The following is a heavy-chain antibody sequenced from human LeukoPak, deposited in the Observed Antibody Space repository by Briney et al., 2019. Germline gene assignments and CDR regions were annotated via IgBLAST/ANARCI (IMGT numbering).Heavy chain of an antibody. D-gene: IGHD3-22*01. Sequence: GGSLRLSCAASGFTFSSYAMSWVRQAPGKGLEWVSAISGSGGSTYYADSVKGRFTISRDNSKNTLYLQMNSLRAEGTAVYYCAKAFTMIVVVNLNWFDPWGQGTLVTVSS. V-gene: IGHV3-23*01. CDR2: ISGSGGST. CDR3: AKAFTMIVVVNLNWFDP. CDR1: GFTFSSYA. J-gene: IGHJ5*02.